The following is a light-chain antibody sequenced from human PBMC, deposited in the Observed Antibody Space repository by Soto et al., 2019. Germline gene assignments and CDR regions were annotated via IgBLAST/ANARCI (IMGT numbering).Light chain of an antibody. Sequence: EIVLTQSPATLSLSPGERATLSCRASQSVSSYLAWYQQKPGQAPRLLIYDASNRATGIPARFSGSGSGTDLPLTISSLEPEDFAVYYCQQRSDTFSGGTKVEIK. V-gene: IGKV3-11*01. CDR2: DAS. CDR1: QSVSSY. J-gene: IGKJ4*01. CDR3: QQRSDT.